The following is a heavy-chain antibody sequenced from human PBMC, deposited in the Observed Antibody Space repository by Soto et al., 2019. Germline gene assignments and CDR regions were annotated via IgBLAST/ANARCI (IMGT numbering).Heavy chain of an antibody. CDR3: ARDVPRVAAAGTYYYGMDV. D-gene: IGHD6-13*01. Sequence: ASVKVSCKASGYTFTSYGISWVRQAPGQGLEWMGWISAYNGNTNYAQKLQGRVTMTTDTSTSTAYMELRSLRSDDTAVYYCARDVPRVAAAGTYYYGMDVCGQGTTVTVSS. CDR1: GYTFTSYG. J-gene: IGHJ6*02. CDR2: ISAYNGNT. V-gene: IGHV1-18*01.